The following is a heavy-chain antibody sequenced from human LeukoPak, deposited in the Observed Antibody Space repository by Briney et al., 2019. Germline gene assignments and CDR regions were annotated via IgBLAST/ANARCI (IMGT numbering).Heavy chain of an antibody. D-gene: IGHD6-13*01. Sequence: GGSLRLSCAASGFTFSSYAMSWVRQAPGKGLEWVSYISSSSSSIYYVDSVKGRFTISRDNARNSLYLQMNSLRAEDTAVYYCARDPPRIAAAGTKAFDIWGQGTMVTVSS. CDR1: GFTFSSYA. CDR3: ARDPPRIAAAGTKAFDI. J-gene: IGHJ3*02. CDR2: ISSSSSSI. V-gene: IGHV3-48*01.